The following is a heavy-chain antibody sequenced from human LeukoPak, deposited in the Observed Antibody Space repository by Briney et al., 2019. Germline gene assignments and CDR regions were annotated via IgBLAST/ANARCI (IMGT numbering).Heavy chain of an antibody. CDR1: GYSFTSYW. CDR3: ARRGSGSYYNGVFAFDI. D-gene: IGHD3-10*01. J-gene: IGHJ3*02. CDR2: IYPGDSDT. Sequence: GESLQISCKGSGYSFTSYWIGWVRPMPGKGLELMGIIYPGDSDTRYSPSFQGQVTISADKSISTAYLQWSSLKASDTAMYYCARRGSGSYYNGVFAFDIWGQGTMVTVSS. V-gene: IGHV5-51*01.